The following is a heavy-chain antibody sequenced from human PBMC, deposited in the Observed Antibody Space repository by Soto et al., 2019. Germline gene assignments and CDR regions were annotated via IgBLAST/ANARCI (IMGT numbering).Heavy chain of an antibody. J-gene: IGHJ6*02. Sequence: GGSLRLSCAASGFTFSSYEMNWVRQAPGKGLEWVSYVSSSGSTIYYADSVKGRFTISRDNAKNSLYLQMNSLRAEDTAVYYCARWESSSSSGEDYYYGMDVWGQGTTVTVSS. CDR1: GFTFSSYE. CDR3: ARWESSSSSGEDYYYGMDV. D-gene: IGHD6-6*01. CDR2: VSSSGSTI. V-gene: IGHV3-48*03.